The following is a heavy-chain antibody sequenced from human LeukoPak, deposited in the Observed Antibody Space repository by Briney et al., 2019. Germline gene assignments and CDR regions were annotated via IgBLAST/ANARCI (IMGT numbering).Heavy chain of an antibody. J-gene: IGHJ2*01. CDR3: ARGSTDVYWYLDV. V-gene: IGHV4-59*02. CDR1: GSSVSTFY. Sequence: SETLSLTCIVSGSSVSTFYWGWLRQSPGTGLEWIGFIHDTGSTAYNPSLKSRVTISLETSKNQLSLMLTSVTAADTAMYYCARGSTDVYWYLDVWGRGTLVTVS. D-gene: IGHD1-26*01. CDR2: IHDTGST.